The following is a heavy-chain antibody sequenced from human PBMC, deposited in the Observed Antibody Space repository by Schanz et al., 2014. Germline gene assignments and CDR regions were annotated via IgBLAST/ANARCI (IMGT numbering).Heavy chain of an antibody. CDR1: GYTFVSYS. CDR3: ARDRLECGAECYSVEVFEI. Sequence: QVQLVQSWAEVKGPGASVKVSCKASGYTFVSYSMHWVRQAPGQGLEWMGRIIPSLGLAKYEQKFQDKVTITADTSTTTAYMELSGLRSEDTAVYYCARDRLECGAECYSVEVFEIWGQGTLVIVSS. CDR2: IIPSLGLA. D-gene: IGHD2-21*01. J-gene: IGHJ4*02. V-gene: IGHV1-69*04.